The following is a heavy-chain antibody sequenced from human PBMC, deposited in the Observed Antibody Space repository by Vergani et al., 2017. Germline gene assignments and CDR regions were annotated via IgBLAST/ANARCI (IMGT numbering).Heavy chain of an antibody. J-gene: IGHJ6*03. CDR1: GGSISSGDYY. CDR3: ARDLPRALPAARSHYYYYMDV. CDR2: IYYSGST. Sequence: QVQLQESGPGLVKPSQTLSLTCTVSGGSISSGDYYWSWIRQPPGKGLEWIGYIYYSGSTYYNPSLKSRVTISVDTSKNQFSLKLSSVTAADTAVYYCARDLPRALPAARSHYYYYMDVWGKGTTVTVSS. D-gene: IGHD2-2*01. V-gene: IGHV4-30-4*01.